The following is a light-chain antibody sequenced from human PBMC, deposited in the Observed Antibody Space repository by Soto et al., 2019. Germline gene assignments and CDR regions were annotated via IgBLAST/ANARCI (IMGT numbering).Light chain of an antibody. V-gene: IGKV4-1*01. CDR2: WAS. CDR1: QTLLFTSTNKNS. CDR3: QQYHTTPNT. J-gene: IGKJ2*01. Sequence: DVVMTQSPATLAVSLGERAAINCKSSQTLLFTSTNKNSLAWYQQKPGQPPKLLIYWASTRESGAPDRFSGSGSGRNFTLTISSLQAEDVALYYCQQYHTTPNTFGQGTKLEIK.